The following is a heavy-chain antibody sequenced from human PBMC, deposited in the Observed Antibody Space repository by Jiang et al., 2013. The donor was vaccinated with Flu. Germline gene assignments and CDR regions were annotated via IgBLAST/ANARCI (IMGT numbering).Heavy chain of an antibody. J-gene: IGHJ6*04. CDR3: ASLQSSSSFYHGMDF. CDR2: IYHSGTT. Sequence: GPGLVKPSETLSLTCTVSGGSISSYYWSWIRQSPGKGLEWIAFIYHSGTTNSNPSLKSRVSISIDTSKSQFSLNLTSVTAADTAVYYCASLQSSSSFYHGMDFWGEGTTVIVSS. V-gene: IGHV4-59*08. CDR1: GGSISSYY. D-gene: IGHD6-13*01.